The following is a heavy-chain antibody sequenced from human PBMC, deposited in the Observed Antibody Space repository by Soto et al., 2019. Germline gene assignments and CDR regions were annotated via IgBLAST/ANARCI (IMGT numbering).Heavy chain of an antibody. CDR3: ARSWVTGKGGIDV. J-gene: IGHJ6*02. CDR2: INGYIGNT. V-gene: IGHV1-18*01. Sequence: GASVKVSCKASGGTFSSYAISWVRQAPGQGLEWMGWINGYIGNTNYAQKFQGRVTMTTDTSTNTAYLDLWTLISDDTAVYYCARSWVTGKGGIDVWGQGTTVTVSS. CDR1: GGTFSSYA. D-gene: IGHD3-16*01.